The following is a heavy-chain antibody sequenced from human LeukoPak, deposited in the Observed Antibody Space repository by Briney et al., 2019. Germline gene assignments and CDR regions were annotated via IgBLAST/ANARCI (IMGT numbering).Heavy chain of an antibody. J-gene: IGHJ6*02. V-gene: IGHV1-46*01. CDR3: ARVRHYCTNGVCFSESQFYYYGMDV. CDR2: INPSGGST. D-gene: IGHD2-8*01. Sequence: ASVKVPCKASGYTFTSYYMHWVRQAPGQGLEWMGIINPSGGSTSYAQKFQGRVTMTRDTSTTTVYMELSSLRSEDTAVYYCARVRHYCTNGVCFSESQFYYYGMDVWGQGTTVTVSS. CDR1: GYTFTSYY.